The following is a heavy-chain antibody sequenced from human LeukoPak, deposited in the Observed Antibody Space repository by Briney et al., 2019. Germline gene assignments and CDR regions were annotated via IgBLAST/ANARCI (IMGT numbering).Heavy chain of an antibody. Sequence: SETLSLTCTVSGGSISSSSYYWGWIRQPPGKGLEWIGSIYYGGSTYYNPSLKSRVTISADTSKNQFSLKLSSVTAADTAVYYCAQNGQSGFSFDPWGQGTLVTVSS. V-gene: IGHV4-39*07. CDR3: AQNGQSGFSFDP. CDR1: GGSISSSSYY. CDR2: IYYGGST. J-gene: IGHJ5*02. D-gene: IGHD2-8*01.